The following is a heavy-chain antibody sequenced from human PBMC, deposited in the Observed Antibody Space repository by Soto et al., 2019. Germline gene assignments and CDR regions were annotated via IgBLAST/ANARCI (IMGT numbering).Heavy chain of an antibody. Sequence: SVKVSCKTSGDIFSGYSISWVRQAPGQGLEWMGGIIPIFGTTNYAQRFHGRVTITADKSTSTVYMELYSLKSEDTAVYYCVRDLGSGYDPGDYWGQGTLVTVSS. D-gene: IGHD5-12*01. V-gene: IGHV1-69*06. CDR3: VRDLGSGYDPGDY. J-gene: IGHJ4*02. CDR1: GDIFSGYS. CDR2: IIPIFGTT.